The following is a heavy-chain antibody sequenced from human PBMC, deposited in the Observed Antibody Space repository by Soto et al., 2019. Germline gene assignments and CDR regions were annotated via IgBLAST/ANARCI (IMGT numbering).Heavy chain of an antibody. Sequence: SVKVSCKASGGTFSSYAISWARQAPGQGLEWMGGIIPIFGTANYAQKFQGRVTITADESTSTAYMELSSLRSEDTAVYYCAGAYCGGDCYTYYFDYWGQGTLVTVSS. CDR3: AGAYCGGDCYTYYFDY. J-gene: IGHJ4*02. D-gene: IGHD2-21*02. CDR1: GGTFSSYA. V-gene: IGHV1-69*13. CDR2: IIPIFGTA.